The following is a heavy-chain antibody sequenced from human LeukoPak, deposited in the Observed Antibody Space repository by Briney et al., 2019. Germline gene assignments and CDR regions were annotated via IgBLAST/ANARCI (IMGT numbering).Heavy chain of an antibody. Sequence: PGGSLRLSCAASGFTFSSYGMHWVRQAPGKGLKWVAVISYDGSNKYYADSVKGRFTISRDNSKNTLYLQMNSLRAEDTAVYYCAKDQQLVPHYYYGMDVWGQGTTVTVSS. J-gene: IGHJ6*02. V-gene: IGHV3-30*18. CDR3: AKDQQLVPHYYYGMDV. CDR1: GFTFSSYG. CDR2: ISYDGSNK. D-gene: IGHD6-13*01.